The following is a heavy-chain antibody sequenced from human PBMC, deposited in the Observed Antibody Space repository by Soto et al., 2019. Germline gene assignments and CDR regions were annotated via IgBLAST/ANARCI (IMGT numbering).Heavy chain of an antibody. V-gene: IGHV3-23*01. CDR3: AKYLHIVVVPAAYPEFDP. CDR2: ISGSGGST. J-gene: IGHJ5*02. Sequence: GGSLRLSCAASGFTFSSYAMSWVRQAPGKGLEWVSAISGSGGSTYYADSVKGRFTISRDNSKNTLYLQMNSLRAEDTAVYYCAKYLHIVVVPAAYPEFDPWGQGTLVTVSS. CDR1: GFTFSSYA. D-gene: IGHD2-2*01.